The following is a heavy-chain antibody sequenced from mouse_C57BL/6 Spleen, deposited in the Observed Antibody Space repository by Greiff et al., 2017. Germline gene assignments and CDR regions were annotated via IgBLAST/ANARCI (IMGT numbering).Heavy chain of an antibody. CDR2: IDPANGNT. CDR1: GFNIKNTY. CDR3: ARPCGRSDDYAMDY. V-gene: IGHV14-3*01. D-gene: IGHD1-1*02. Sequence: EVQLQQSVAELVRPGASVKLSCTASGFNIKNTYMPWVKQRPEQGLEWIGRIDPANGNTKYAPKFQGKATITADTSSNTAYLQLSSLTSGDTAIYYCARPCGRSDDYAMDYWGQGTSVTVSS. J-gene: IGHJ4*01.